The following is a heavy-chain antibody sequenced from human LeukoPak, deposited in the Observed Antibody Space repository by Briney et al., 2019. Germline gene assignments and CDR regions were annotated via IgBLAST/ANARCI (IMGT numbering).Heavy chain of an antibody. CDR1: GGTFSSYA. CDR3: ARDGDSSGYYYLY. V-gene: IGHV1-69*04. J-gene: IGHJ4*02. Sequence: SVKVSCKASGGTFSSYAISWVRQAPGQGLEWMGRIIPILGIANYAQKFQGRVTITADKSTSTAYMELSSLRSEDTAVYYCARDGDSSGYYYLYWGQGTLVTVYS. CDR2: IIPILGIA. D-gene: IGHD3-22*01.